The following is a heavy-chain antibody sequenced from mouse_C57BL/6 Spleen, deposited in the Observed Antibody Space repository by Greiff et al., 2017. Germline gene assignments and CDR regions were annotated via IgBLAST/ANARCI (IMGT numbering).Heavy chain of an antibody. CDR2: INPSNGGT. CDR1: GYTFTSYW. CDR3: ARKGVYYGSTTGAMDY. Sequence: VQLQQPGTELVKPGASVKLSCKASGYTFTSYWMHWVKQRPGQGLEWIGNINPSNGGTNYNEKFKSKATLTVDKSSSTAYMQLSSLTSEDSAVYYCARKGVYYGSTTGAMDYWGQGTSVTVSS. D-gene: IGHD1-1*01. J-gene: IGHJ4*01. V-gene: IGHV1-53*01.